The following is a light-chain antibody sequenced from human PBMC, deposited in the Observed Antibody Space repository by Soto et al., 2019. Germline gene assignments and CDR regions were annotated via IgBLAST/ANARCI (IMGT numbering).Light chain of an antibody. J-gene: IGLJ1*01. Sequence: QSALTQPASVSGSPGQSITISCTGTSRDVGGYNLVSWYQQLPGKAPKLMIYEGSKRPSGVSNRFSGSKSGNTASLTISGLQAEDEADYYCSSYAGSSTFYVFGTGTKVTV. CDR1: SRDVGGYNL. CDR3: SSYAGSSTFYV. V-gene: IGLV2-23*01. CDR2: EGS.